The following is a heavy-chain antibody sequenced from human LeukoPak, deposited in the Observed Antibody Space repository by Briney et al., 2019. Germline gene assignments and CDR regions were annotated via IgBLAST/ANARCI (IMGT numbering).Heavy chain of an antibody. D-gene: IGHD3-22*01. CDR3: ARHHPSSLPPYDSSGYYVDY. CDR1: GGSFSGYY. Sequence: KSSETLSLTCAVYGGSFSGYYWSWIRQPPGKGLEWIGEINHSGSTNYNPSLKSRVTISVDTSKNQFSLKLSSVTAADTAVYYCARHHPSSLPPYDSSGYYVDYWGQGALVTVSS. CDR2: INHSGST. V-gene: IGHV4-34*01. J-gene: IGHJ4*02.